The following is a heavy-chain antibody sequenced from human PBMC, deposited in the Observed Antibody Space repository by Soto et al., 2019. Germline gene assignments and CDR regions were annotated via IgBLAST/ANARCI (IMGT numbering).Heavy chain of an antibody. V-gene: IGHV3-21*01. CDR2: ISSSSSYI. CDR3: ARKRALSSGYLDAFDI. Sequence: EVQLVESGGGLVKPGGSLRLSCAASGFTFSSYSMNWVRQAPGKGLEWVSSISSSSSYIYYADSVKGRFTISRDNAKNSLYLQMNSLRAEDTAVYYCARKRALSSGYLDAFDIWGQGTMVTVSS. J-gene: IGHJ3*02. CDR1: GFTFSSYS. D-gene: IGHD3-22*01.